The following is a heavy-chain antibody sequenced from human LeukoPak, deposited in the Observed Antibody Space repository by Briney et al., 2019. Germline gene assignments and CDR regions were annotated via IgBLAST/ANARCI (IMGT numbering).Heavy chain of an antibody. CDR3: ARDDSSGWYFFNY. CDR2: VSYEGNTK. J-gene: IGHJ4*02. Sequence: GGSRRLSCAASGFTLNTYAVHWVRPAPGKGLEWVAVVSYEGNTKYYADSVKGRVTISRDSSKNTLYLQMNSLRPEDTALYYCARDDSSGWYFFNYWGQGTLVTVSS. V-gene: IGHV3-30-3*01. CDR1: GFTLNTYA. D-gene: IGHD6-19*01.